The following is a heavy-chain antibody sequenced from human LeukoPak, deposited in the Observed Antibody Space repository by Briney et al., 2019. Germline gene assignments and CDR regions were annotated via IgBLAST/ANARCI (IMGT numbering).Heavy chain of an antibody. CDR2: TYPGDYET. V-gene: IGHV5-51*01. D-gene: IGHD2-21*02. CDR1: GYSFSNYW. J-gene: IGHJ4*02. CDR3: AIPPGYCGNDCSFDH. Sequence: GESLQISCEGSGYSFSNYWIGWVRQMPGKGLEWMGITYPGDYETRYSPSFQGLVTISVDKSISTAYLQWSSLKASDTAMYYCAIPPGYCGNDCSFDHWGQGTLVTVSS.